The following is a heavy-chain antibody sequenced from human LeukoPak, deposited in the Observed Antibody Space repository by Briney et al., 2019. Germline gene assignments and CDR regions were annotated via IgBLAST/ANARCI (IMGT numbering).Heavy chain of an antibody. CDR1: GGSFSGYY. CDR3: ARQGYDILTGYIDAFDI. CDR2: INHSGST. D-gene: IGHD3-9*01. V-gene: IGHV4-34*01. Sequence: SETLSLTCAVYGGSFSGYYWSWIRQPPGKGLEWIGEINHSGSTNYNPSLKSRVTMSLDTSKNQFSLKLRSVTAADTAIYYCARQGYDILTGYIDAFDIWGQGTMVTVSS. J-gene: IGHJ3*02.